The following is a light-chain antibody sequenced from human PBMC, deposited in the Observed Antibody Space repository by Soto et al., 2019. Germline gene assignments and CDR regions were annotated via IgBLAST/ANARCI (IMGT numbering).Light chain of an antibody. V-gene: IGLV2-11*01. CDR1: SSDVGGYNY. CDR3: CSYAGNYTKWV. Sequence: QSVLTQPRSVSGSPGQSVTISCTGTSSDVGGYNYVSWYQQHPGKAPKLVIYDVSKRPSGVPDRFSGSKSGNTASLTVSGLQAEDEADYSCCSYAGNYTKWVFGGGTKVTV. J-gene: IGLJ3*02. CDR2: DVS.